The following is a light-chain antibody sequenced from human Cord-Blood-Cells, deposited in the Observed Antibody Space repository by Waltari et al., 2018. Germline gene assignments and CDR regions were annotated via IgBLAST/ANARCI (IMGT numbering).Light chain of an antibody. J-gene: IGLJ1*01. CDR1: SSNIGAGYA. CDR3: QSYDSSLSGYV. V-gene: IGLV1-40*01. Sequence: QSVLTQPPSVSGAPGQRVTISCTGSSSNIGAGYAVHRYQQLPGTAPKLLIYGNSNRPSGVPDRFSGSKSGTSASLAITGLQAEDEADYYCQSYDSSLSGYVFGTGTKVTVL. CDR2: GNS.